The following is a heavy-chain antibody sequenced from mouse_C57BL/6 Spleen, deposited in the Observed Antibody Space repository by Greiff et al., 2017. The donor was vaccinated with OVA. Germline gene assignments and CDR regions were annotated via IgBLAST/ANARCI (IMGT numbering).Heavy chain of an antibody. J-gene: IGHJ4*01. Sequence: EVMLVESGGDLVKPGGSLKLSCAASGFTFSSYGMSWVRQTPDKRLEWVATISSGGSYTYYPDSVKGRFTISRDNAKNTLYLQMSSLKSEDTAMYYCARRNDEDYARDYWGKGTSVTVPS. V-gene: IGHV5-6*02. CDR2: ISSGGSYT. CDR1: GFTFSSYG. D-gene: IGHD2-12*01. CDR3: ARRNDEDYARDY.